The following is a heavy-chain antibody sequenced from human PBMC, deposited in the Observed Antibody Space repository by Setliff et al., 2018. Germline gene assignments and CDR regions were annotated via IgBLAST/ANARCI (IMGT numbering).Heavy chain of an antibody. D-gene: IGHD2-2*01. CDR1: GYIFTNYW. V-gene: IGHV5-51*01. CDR3: ARQGCSSTSCHSIDY. Sequence: GESLKISCKDSGYIFTNYWIGWVRQMPGKGLEWMGIIYPGDSDTRYSPPFQGQVTISADKAINTAYLQWNSLQASDTAMYYCARQGCSSTSCHSIDYWGQGTLVTVSS. CDR2: IYPGDSDT. J-gene: IGHJ4*02.